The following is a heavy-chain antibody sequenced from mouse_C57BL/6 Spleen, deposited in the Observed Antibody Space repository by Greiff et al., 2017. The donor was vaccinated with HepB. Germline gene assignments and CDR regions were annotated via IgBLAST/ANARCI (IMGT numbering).Heavy chain of an antibody. J-gene: IGHJ3*01. V-gene: IGHV1-72*01. CDR2: IDPNSGGT. CDR1: GYTFTSYW. D-gene: IGHD2-3*01. CDR3: ARNHDWLLAWFAY. Sequence: QVQLQQPGAELVKPGASVKLSCKASGYTFTSYWMHWVKQRPGRGLEWIVRIDPNSGGTKYNEKFKSKATLTVDKPSSTAYMQLSSLTSEDSAVYYCARNHDWLLAWFAYWGQGTLVTVSA.